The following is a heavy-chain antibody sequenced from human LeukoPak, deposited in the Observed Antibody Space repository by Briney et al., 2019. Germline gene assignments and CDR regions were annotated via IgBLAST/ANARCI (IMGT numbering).Heavy chain of an antibody. Sequence: GGSLRLSCAASGFTVSSYWMHWVRQPPGKELLWVARINVEGNYIDYAESVKGRFTISRDSAKNTLYLQMNSLGAEDTAVYSCARDLTGPYDHWGQGTLVTVSS. CDR2: INVEGNYI. CDR1: GFTVSSYW. V-gene: IGHV3-74*01. J-gene: IGHJ4*02. D-gene: IGHD3-22*01. CDR3: ARDLTGPYDH.